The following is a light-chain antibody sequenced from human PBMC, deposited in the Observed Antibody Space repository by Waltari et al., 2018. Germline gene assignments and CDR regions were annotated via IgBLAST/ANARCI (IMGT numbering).Light chain of an antibody. Sequence: QSVLTQPPSVSGAPGQRVTISCTGSSSNIGAGYDVHWYQQLPGTATKLLIYDNNNRPSGFPDRFSGSKSGTSASLAITGLQAEDEADYYCQSYDRSLSGSVFGGGTKLTVL. CDR2: DNN. V-gene: IGLV1-40*01. J-gene: IGLJ2*01. CDR1: SSNIGAGYD. CDR3: QSYDRSLSGSV.